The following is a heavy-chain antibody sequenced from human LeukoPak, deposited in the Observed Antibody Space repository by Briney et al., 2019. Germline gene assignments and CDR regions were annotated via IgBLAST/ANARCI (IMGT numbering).Heavy chain of an antibody. Sequence: GGSLRLSCAASGFTFSSYSMNWVRQAPGKGLEWVSSISSSSIYIYYVDSVKGRFTISRDNAKNSLYLQMNSLRAEDTAVYYCARGDYARSGGDFDYWGQGSLVTVSS. CDR2: ISSSSIYI. CDR1: GFTFSSYS. CDR3: ARGDYARSGGDFDY. J-gene: IGHJ4*02. V-gene: IGHV3-21*01. D-gene: IGHD4-17*01.